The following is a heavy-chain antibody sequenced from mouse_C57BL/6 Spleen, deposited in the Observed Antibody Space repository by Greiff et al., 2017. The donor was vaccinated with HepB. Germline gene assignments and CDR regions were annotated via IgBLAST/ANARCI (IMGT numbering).Heavy chain of an antibody. V-gene: IGHV1-18*01. CDR1: GYTFTDYN. CDR3: ARYSYYGNSWYFDV. D-gene: IGHD2-1*01. CDR2: INPNNGGT. J-gene: IGHJ1*03. Sequence: EVKLQQSGPELVKPGASVKIPCKASGYTFTDYNMDWVKQSHGKSLEWIGDINPNNGGTIYNQKFKGKATLTVDKSSSTAYMELRSLTSEDTAVYYCARYSYYGNSWYFDVGGTGTTVTVSS.